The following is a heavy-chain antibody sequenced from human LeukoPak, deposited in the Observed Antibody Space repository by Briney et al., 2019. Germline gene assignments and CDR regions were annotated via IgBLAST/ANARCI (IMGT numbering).Heavy chain of an antibody. CDR3: ARTDYGDYTTFDY. V-gene: IGHV3-33*01. J-gene: IGHJ4*02. CDR2: IWYDGSNK. D-gene: IGHD4-17*01. CDR1: GFTFSSYG. Sequence: GGSLRLSCAASGFTFSSYGMHWVRQAPGKGPEWVAVIWYDGSNKYYADSVKGRFTISRDNSKNTLYLQMNSLRAEDTAVYYCARTDYGDYTTFDYWGQGTLVTVSS.